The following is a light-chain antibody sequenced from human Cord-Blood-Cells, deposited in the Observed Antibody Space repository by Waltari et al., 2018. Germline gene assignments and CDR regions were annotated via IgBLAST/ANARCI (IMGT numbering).Light chain of an antibody. J-gene: IGKJ1*01. V-gene: IGKV3-15*01. CDR3: QQYNNWPPWT. Sequence: DIVMTQSPATLSVSPWERATLSCRASQSVSSNLAWYQQKPGQAPRLLIYGASTRATGIPARFSGSGSGTEFTLTISSLQSEDFAVYYCQQYNNWPPWTFGQGTKVEIK. CDR2: GAS. CDR1: QSVSSN.